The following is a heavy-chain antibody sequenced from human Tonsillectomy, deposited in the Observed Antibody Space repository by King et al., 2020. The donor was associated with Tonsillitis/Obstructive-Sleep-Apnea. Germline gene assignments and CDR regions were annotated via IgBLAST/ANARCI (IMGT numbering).Heavy chain of an antibody. J-gene: IGHJ3*02. CDR3: ARGIRGDNDAFDI. Sequence: VQLQESGPGLVKPSETLSLTCTVSGGSISSYYWSWIRQPPGKGLEWIGYIYYSGSTNYNPSLKSRVTISVDTSKNHFSLKLSSVTAADTAVYYCARGIRGDNDAFDIWGQGTMVTVSS. CDR2: IYYSGST. CDR1: GGSISSYY. V-gene: IGHV4-59*01. D-gene: IGHD3-10*01.